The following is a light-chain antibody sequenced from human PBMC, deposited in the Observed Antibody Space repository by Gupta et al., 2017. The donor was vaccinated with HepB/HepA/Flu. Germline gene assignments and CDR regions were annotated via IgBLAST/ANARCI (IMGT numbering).Light chain of an antibody. Sequence: EIVLTQSPGTLSLSPGERATLSCRASQTVSSNYLAWYQHKPGQAPRLLIYGASSRATGIPDRFSGSGSGVDFTLTISRLEPEDFAVYYCQQYSNSPMYTFGQGTKLEIK. J-gene: IGKJ2*01. CDR3: QQYSNSPMYT. CDR1: QTVSSNY. CDR2: GAS. V-gene: IGKV3-20*01.